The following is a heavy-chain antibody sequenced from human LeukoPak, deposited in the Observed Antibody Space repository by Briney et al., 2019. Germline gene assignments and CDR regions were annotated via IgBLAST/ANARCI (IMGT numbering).Heavy chain of an antibody. CDR2: ISGSGGST. V-gene: IGHV3-23*01. Sequence: GGSLRLSCAASGFTFSSYGMSWVRQAPGKGLEWVSAISGSGGSTYYADSVKGRFTISRDNSKNTLYLQMNSLRAEDTAVYYCAKDPGAYCGGDCYSYFDYWGQGTLVTVSS. D-gene: IGHD2-21*02. CDR3: AKDPGAYCGGDCYSYFDY. J-gene: IGHJ4*02. CDR1: GFTFSSYG.